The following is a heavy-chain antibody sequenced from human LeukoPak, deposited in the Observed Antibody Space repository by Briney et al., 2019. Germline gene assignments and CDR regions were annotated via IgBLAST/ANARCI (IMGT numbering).Heavy chain of an antibody. CDR1: GFTFSSYG. Sequence: GGSLRLSCAASGFTFSSYGMHWVRQAPGKGLEWVAVIWYDGSNKYYAVSVKGRFTISRDNSKNTLYLQMNSLRAEDTAVYYCARDVDTAMVRGAFDIWGQGTMVTVSS. D-gene: IGHD5-18*01. CDR3: ARDVDTAMVRGAFDI. CDR2: IWYDGSNK. J-gene: IGHJ3*02. V-gene: IGHV3-33*01.